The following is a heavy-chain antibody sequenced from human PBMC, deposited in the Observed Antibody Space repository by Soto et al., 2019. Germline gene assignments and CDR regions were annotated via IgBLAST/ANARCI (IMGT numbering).Heavy chain of an antibody. D-gene: IGHD6-19*01. CDR3: TTDQLSFSGWSPYYYYGMDV. V-gene: IGHV3-23*01. J-gene: IGHJ6*02. CDR1: GFTFSSYA. CDR2: ISGSGGST. Sequence: GGSLRLSCAASGFTFSSYAMSWVRQAPGKGLEWVSAISGSGGSTYYADSVKGRFTISRDNSKNTLYLQMNSLRTEDTAVYYCTTDQLSFSGWSPYYYYGMDVWGQGTTGTVSS.